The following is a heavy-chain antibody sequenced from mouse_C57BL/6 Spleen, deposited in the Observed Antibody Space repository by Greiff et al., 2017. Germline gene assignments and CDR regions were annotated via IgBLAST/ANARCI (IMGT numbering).Heavy chain of an antibody. J-gene: IGHJ4*01. Sequence: VHVKQSGAELVKPGASVKLSCTASGFTIKDYYMTWVKQRTEQCLEWIGRIYTEDGDTKYAPKFQGKATIPADTSSNTAYLQLSSLTSEDTAVYYCARVAMEYWGQGTAVTVS. V-gene: IGHV14-2*01. CDR3: ARVAMEY. CDR1: GFTIKDYY. CDR2: IYTEDGDT.